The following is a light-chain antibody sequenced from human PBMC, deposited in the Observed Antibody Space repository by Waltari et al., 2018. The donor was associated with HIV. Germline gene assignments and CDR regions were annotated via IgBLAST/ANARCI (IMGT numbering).Light chain of an antibody. CDR3: QSYDSSLSGVV. V-gene: IGLV1-40*01. CDR2: GNS. J-gene: IGLJ2*01. Sequence: QSVLTQPPSVSGAPGQRVTISCTGSSSNIGAGYDVHWYQQLPGTAPKLLIYGNSNRPSGDPDRVSGSKSGTSASLAITGRQAEDEADYDCQSYDSSLSGVVFGGGTKLTVL. CDR1: SSNIGAGYD.